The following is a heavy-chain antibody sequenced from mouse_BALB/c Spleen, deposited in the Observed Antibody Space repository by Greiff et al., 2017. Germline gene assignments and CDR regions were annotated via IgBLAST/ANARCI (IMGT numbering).Heavy chain of an antibody. CDR3: AREGIYYDYNCYAMDY. D-gene: IGHD2-4*01. J-gene: IGHJ4*01. CDR1: GYSITSGYY. CDR2: ISYDGSN. V-gene: IGHV3-6*02. Sequence: EVKLMESGPGLVKPSQSLSLTCSVTGYSITSGYYWNWIRQFPGNKLEWMGYISYDGSNNYNPSLKNRISITRDTSKNQFFLKLNSVTTEDTATYYCAREGIYYDYNCYAMDYWGQGTSVTVSS.